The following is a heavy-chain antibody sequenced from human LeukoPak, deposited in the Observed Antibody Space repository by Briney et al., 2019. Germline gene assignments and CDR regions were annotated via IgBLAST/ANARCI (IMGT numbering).Heavy chain of an antibody. CDR1: GGSFSGYY. J-gene: IGHJ6*03. CDR3: ASCLISSNYLYYYYMDV. D-gene: IGHD4-11*01. Sequence: PSETLSLTCAVYGGSFSGYYWSWIRQPPGKGLEWIGEINHSGSTNYNPSLKSRVTISVDTSKNQFSLKLSSVTAADTAVYYCASCLISSNYLYYYYMDVWGKGTTVTVSS. V-gene: IGHV4-34*01. CDR2: INHSGST.